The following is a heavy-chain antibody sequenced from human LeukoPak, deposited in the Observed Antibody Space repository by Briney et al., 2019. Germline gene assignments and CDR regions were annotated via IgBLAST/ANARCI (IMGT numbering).Heavy chain of an antibody. CDR2: IYYSGST. Sequence: SETLSLTCTVSGGSISSYYWSWIRQPPGKGLEWIGYIYYSGSTNYNPSLKSRVTISVDTSKNQFSLKLSSVTAADTAVYYCARSSEPSWELNPFDYWGRGTLVTVSS. V-gene: IGHV4-59*08. J-gene: IGHJ4*02. CDR1: GGSISSYY. CDR3: ARSSEPSWELNPFDY. D-gene: IGHD1-26*01.